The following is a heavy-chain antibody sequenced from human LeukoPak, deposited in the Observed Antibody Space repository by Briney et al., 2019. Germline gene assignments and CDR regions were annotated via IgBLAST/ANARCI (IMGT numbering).Heavy chain of an antibody. CDR2: MNPNSGNT. J-gene: IGHJ4*02. CDR3: ARITMTYYFDY. V-gene: IGHV1-8*03. CDR1: GYTFTSYD. D-gene: IGHD3-22*01. Sequence: ASVKVSCKASGYTFTSYDINWVRQATGQGLEWMGWMNPNSGNTGYAQKFQGRVTITRNTSISTAYMELSSLRSEDTAVYYCARITMTYYFDYWGQGTLVTVSS.